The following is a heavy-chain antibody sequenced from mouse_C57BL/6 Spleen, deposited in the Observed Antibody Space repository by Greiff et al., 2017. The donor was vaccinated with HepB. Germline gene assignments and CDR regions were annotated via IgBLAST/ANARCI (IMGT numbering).Heavy chain of an antibody. CDR3: ARTANWDEGDY. Sequence: VQLQQPGAELVMPGASVKLSCKASGYTFTSYWMHWVKQRPGQGLEWIGEIDPSDSYTNYNQKFKGKSTLTVDKSSSTAYMQLSSLTSEDSAVYYCARTANWDEGDYWGQGTTLTVSS. D-gene: IGHD4-1*01. CDR1: GYTFTSYW. V-gene: IGHV1-69*01. CDR2: IDPSDSYT. J-gene: IGHJ2*01.